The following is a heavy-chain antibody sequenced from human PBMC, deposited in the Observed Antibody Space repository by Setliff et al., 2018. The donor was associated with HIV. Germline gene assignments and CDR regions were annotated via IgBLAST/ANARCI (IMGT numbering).Heavy chain of an antibody. CDR3: GTAMYYYYGLDV. CDR2: FYTSGTT. Sequence: SETLSLTCSVSGGSLSSGSHYCTWLRQAAGKGLEWIGHFYTSGTTNYNPSIESRVTISVDTPKNQFSLKLSSVTAADAAVYYCGTAMYYYYGLDVWGQGIRVTVSS. D-gene: IGHD2-2*01. CDR1: GGSLSSGSHY. V-gene: IGHV4-61*09. J-gene: IGHJ6*02.